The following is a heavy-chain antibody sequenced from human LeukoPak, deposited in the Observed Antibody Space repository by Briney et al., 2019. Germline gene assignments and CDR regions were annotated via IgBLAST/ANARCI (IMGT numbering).Heavy chain of an antibody. J-gene: IGHJ3*02. Sequence: GASVKVSCKASGGTFSSYAISWVRQAPGQGLEWMGGIIPIFGTANYAQKFQGRVTITADESTSTAYMELSSLRSEDTAVYYCARVPGVLLWFGESDAFDIWGQGTMVTVSS. CDR3: ARVPGVLLWFGESDAFDI. V-gene: IGHV1-69*13. CDR1: GGTFSSYA. D-gene: IGHD3-10*01. CDR2: IIPIFGTA.